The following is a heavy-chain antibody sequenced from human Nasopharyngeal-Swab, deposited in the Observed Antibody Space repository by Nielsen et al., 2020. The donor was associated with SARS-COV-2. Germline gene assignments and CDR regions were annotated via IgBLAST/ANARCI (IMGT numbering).Heavy chain of an antibody. CDR2: IWYDGSNK. J-gene: IGHJ5*02. D-gene: IGHD6-19*01. Sequence: GGSLRLSCAASGFTFSSYGMHWVRQAPGEGLEWVAVIWYDGSNKYYADSVKGRFTISRDNSKNTLYLQMNSLRVEDTAVYYCARDAYSSGWYGGWFDPWGQGTLVTVSS. CDR1: GFTFSSYG. CDR3: ARDAYSSGWYGGWFDP. V-gene: IGHV3-33*01.